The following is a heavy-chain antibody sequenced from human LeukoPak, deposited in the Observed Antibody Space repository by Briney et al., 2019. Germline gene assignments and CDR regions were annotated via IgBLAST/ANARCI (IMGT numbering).Heavy chain of an antibody. CDR3: ARDSDGVLDY. CDR1: GFTFTTYW. V-gene: IGHV3-7*04. Sequence: GGSLRLSCSASGFTFTTYWMAWVRQAPGKGLEWVANIKQDGSEKYYVDSVKGRFTISRDNAENSLYLQMNSLRAEDTAVYYCARDSDGVLDYWGQGTLVTVSS. CDR2: IKQDGSEK. D-gene: IGHD3-10*01. J-gene: IGHJ4*02.